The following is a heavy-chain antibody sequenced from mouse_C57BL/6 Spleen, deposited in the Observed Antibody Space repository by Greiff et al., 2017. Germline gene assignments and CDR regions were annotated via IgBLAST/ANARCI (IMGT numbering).Heavy chain of an antibody. V-gene: IGHV2-5*01. CDR3: AKDRYYGSSYDWYFDV. D-gene: IGHD1-1*01. CDR2: LWRGGST. CDR1: GFSLTSYG. Sequence: VQLQQSGPGLVQPSQSLSITCTVSGFSLTSYGVHWVRQSSGKGLEWLGVLWRGGSTDYNAAFMSKLSITKDNSKSQVFFKMNRLQADDTAIYYCAKDRYYGSSYDWYFDVWGTGTTVTVSS. J-gene: IGHJ1*03.